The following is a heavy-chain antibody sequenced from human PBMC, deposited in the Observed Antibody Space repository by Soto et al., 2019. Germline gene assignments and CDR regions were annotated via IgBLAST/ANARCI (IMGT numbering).Heavy chain of an antibody. Sequence: EVQLVESGGGLVQPGGSLRLSCAASEFTFSGRSVHWVRQAPGKGLVWVSGIDKVGTDSTYADSVKGRFTSSRDNAKNTVYLQMNSLRVKDAAVYYCARGWFGPDVWGKGTTVTVSS. V-gene: IGHV3-74*03. CDR3: ARGWFGPDV. CDR1: EFTFSGRS. D-gene: IGHD3-10*01. J-gene: IGHJ6*03. CDR2: IDKVGTDS.